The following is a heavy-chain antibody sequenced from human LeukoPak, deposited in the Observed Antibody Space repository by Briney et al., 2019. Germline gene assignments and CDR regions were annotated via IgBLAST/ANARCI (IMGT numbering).Heavy chain of an antibody. CDR2: INSDGSST. Sequence: GGSLRLSCAASGFTFSSYWMHWVRQAPGKGLVWVSRINSDGSSTSYADSVKGRFTISRDNAKNTLYLQMNSLRAEDTAVYYCARPPPYYYGSGSPPPDYWGQGTLVTVSS. J-gene: IGHJ4*02. V-gene: IGHV3-74*01. CDR1: GFTFSSYW. D-gene: IGHD3-10*01. CDR3: ARPPPYYYGSGSPPPDY.